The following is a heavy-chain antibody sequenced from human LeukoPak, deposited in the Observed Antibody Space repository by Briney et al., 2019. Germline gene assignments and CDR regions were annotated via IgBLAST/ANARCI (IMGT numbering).Heavy chain of an antibody. CDR2: IYSGGST. J-gene: IGHJ6*03. V-gene: IGHV3-53*01. CDR1: GFTVSSNY. CDR3: ARDLVDYYYMDV. Sequence: PGGSLRLSCAASGFTVSSNYMSWVRQAPGKGLEWVSVIYSGGSTYYADPVKGRFTISRDNSKNTLYLQMNSLRAEDTAVYYCARDLVDYYYMDVWGKGTTVTVSS. D-gene: IGHD3-9*01.